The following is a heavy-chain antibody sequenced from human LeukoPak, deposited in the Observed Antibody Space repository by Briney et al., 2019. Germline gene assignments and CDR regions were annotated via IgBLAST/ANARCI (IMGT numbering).Heavy chain of an antibody. J-gene: IGHJ5*02. Sequence: GGSLRLSCAASGFTFSSYGMHWVRHAPGKGLEWVAVIWYDGSNKYYADSVKDRFTISRDNSKNTLYLQMNSLRAEDTAVYYCARLYGTYPGWFDPWGQGTLVTVSS. V-gene: IGHV3-33*01. CDR1: GFTFSSYG. D-gene: IGHD4-17*01. CDR3: ARLYGTYPGWFDP. CDR2: IWYDGSNK.